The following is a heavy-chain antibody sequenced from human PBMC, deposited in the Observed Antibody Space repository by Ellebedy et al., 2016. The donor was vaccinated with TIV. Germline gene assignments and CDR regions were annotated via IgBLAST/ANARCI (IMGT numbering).Heavy chain of an antibody. V-gene: IGHV3-33*01. CDR1: GFTFRGFG. CDR3: ARAKSQYDRSSLDF. D-gene: IGHD6-6*01. Sequence: GESLKISXAASGFTFRGFGMHWVRQAPGKGLEWLAVMWYDGSNQYYAASVKGRFTISRDNSQNTLYLHMNTLRVEDTAVYYCARAKSQYDRSSLDFWGQGTLVTVSS. J-gene: IGHJ4*02. CDR2: MWYDGSNQ.